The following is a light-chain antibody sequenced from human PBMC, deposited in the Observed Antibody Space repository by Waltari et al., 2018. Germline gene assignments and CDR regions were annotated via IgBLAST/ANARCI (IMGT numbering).Light chain of an antibody. CDR2: DIT. Sequence: QSALTQPRSVSGSPGQSVSISCTGTSNDVGGYYYVSWYQQHPGKAPRPILYDITNQPSGVPDRFSGSNVGNTASLTIYGLQAEDDADYYCCSYADSVTALFGGVTNLTVL. J-gene: IGLJ2*01. CDR3: CSYADSVTAL. V-gene: IGLV2-11*01. CDR1: SNDVGGYYY.